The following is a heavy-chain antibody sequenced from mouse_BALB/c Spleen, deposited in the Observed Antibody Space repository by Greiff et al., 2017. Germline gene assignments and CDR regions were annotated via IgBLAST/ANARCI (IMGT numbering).Heavy chain of an antibody. CDR1: GFAFSSYD. CDR2: ISSGGGST. J-gene: IGHJ2*01. Sequence: EVHLVESGGGLVKPGGSLKLSCAASGFAFSSYDMSWVRQTPEKRLEWVAYISSGGGSTYYPDTVKGRFTISRDNAKNTLYLQMSSLKSEDTAMYYCARHGDYGYFDYWGQGTTLTVSS. CDR3: ARHGDYGYFDY. V-gene: IGHV5-12-1*01. D-gene: IGHD1-1*02.